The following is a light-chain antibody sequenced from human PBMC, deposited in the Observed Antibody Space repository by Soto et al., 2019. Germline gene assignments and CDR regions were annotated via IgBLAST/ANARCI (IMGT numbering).Light chain of an antibody. Sequence: EIVLTQSPGTLSLSPGERATLSCRASQSVSSSYLAWYQQKPGQAPRLLISATSRRLTGIPDRFTGSGSGTDFALTISRLEPADFAVYYCHQFGSLPITFGQGTRLEI. CDR1: QSVSSSY. CDR3: HQFGSLPIT. V-gene: IGKV3-20*01. CDR2: ATS. J-gene: IGKJ5*01.